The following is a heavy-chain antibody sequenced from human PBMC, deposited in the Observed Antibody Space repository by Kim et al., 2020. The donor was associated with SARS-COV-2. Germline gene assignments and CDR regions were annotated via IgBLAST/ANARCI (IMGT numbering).Heavy chain of an antibody. D-gene: IGHD5-12*01. CDR1: GFTFSSYA. Sequence: GGSLRLSCAASGFTFSSYAMSWVRQAPGKGLEWVSAISGSGGSTYYADSVKGRFTISRDNSKNTLYLQMNSLRAEDTAVYYCAKVLHSGYDGAVDYWGQGTLVTVSS. CDR3: AKVLHSGYDGAVDY. J-gene: IGHJ4*02. CDR2: ISGSGGST. V-gene: IGHV3-23*01.